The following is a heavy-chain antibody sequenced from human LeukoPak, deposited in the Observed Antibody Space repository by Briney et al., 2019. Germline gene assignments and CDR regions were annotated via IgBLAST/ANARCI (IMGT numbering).Heavy chain of an antibody. CDR1: GFTFSSYS. Sequence: GGSLRLSCAASGFTFSSYSMNWVRQAPGKGLEWVSYISSSSSTIYYADSVKGRFTISRDNAKNSLYLQMNSLRAEDTAVYYCARDFSSGWSMGALTEYFQHWGQGTLVTVSS. D-gene: IGHD6-19*01. V-gene: IGHV3-48*04. CDR3: ARDFSSGWSMGALTEYFQH. CDR2: ISSSSSTI. J-gene: IGHJ1*01.